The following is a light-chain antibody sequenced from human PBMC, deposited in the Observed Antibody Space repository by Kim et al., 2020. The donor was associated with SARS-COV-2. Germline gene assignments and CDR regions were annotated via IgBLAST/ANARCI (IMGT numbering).Light chain of an antibody. CDR3: QAWDRTPGV. CDR1: ILGDKY. CDR2: QDT. J-gene: IGLJ2*01. Sequence: SYELTQPPSVSVSPGQRTSITCSGDILGDKYASWYQHKPGQSPVLAIYQDTKRPSGIPERFSGSSSGNTATLTISGTQAIDEADYYCQAWDRTPGVFGGGTQLTVL. V-gene: IGLV3-1*01.